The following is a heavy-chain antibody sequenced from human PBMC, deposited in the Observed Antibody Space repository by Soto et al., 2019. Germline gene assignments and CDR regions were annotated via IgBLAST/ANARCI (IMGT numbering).Heavy chain of an antibody. CDR2: INPSGGST. V-gene: IGHV1-46*01. Sequence: QVQLVQSGAEVKKPGASVKVSCKASGYTFTSYYMHWVRQAPGQGLEWMGIINPSGGSTSYEQKYQRRVPMTRATSTSTVYMELSSLSSEDTGVYYCARDLGGGNYYYGMDVWGQGTTVTVSS. J-gene: IGHJ6*02. CDR3: ARDLGGGNYYYGMDV. D-gene: IGHD3-16*01. CDR1: GYTFTSYY.